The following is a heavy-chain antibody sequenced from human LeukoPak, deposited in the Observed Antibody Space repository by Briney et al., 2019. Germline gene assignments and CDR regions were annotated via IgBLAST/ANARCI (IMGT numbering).Heavy chain of an antibody. CDR2: ISSSGSTI. CDR3: ARLPLWLDY. V-gene: IGHV3-48*03. J-gene: IGHJ4*02. CDR1: GFTFSSYE. Sequence: GGSLRLSCAASGFTFSSYEMNWVRQAPGKGLEWVSYISSSGSTIHYADSVKGRFTISRDNAKNSLYLQMNSLRAEDTAVYYCARLPLWLDYWGPGTLVTVSA. D-gene: IGHD2-21*01.